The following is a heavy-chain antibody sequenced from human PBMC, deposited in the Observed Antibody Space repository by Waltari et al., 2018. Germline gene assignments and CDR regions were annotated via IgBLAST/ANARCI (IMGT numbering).Heavy chain of an antibody. Sequence: EVQLVESGGGLVKPGGSLRLSCAASGFTFSSSSMNWVRQAPGKGLEWVSSISSSSSYIYYADSVKGRFTISRDNAKNSLYLQMNSLRAEDTAVYYCARDKSYYDSSGTLDYWGQGTLVTVSS. CDR1: GFTFSSSS. J-gene: IGHJ4*02. CDR3: ARDKSYYDSSGTLDY. D-gene: IGHD3-22*01. CDR2: ISSSSSYI. V-gene: IGHV3-21*01.